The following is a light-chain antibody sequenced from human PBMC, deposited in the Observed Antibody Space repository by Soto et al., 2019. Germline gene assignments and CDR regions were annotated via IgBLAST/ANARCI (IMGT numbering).Light chain of an antibody. CDR2: STS. V-gene: IGKV1-39*01. CDR3: QQSHRLPWT. Sequence: DIQMAQSPSSLSASVGDRVTITCRASQPITTYLNWYRHNPGQAPKLLIHSTSTLESGVSSRFSGSGSGTDFTLTVSSLQPEDFATFYCQQSHRLPWTFGQGTRVDI. CDR1: QPITTY. J-gene: IGKJ1*01.